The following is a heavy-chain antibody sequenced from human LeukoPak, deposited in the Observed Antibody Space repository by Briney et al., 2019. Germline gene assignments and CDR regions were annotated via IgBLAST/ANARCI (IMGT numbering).Heavy chain of an antibody. V-gene: IGHV4-39*01. D-gene: IGHD4-17*01. CDR2: IYYSGST. CDR3: ARATTTDLEPQDAFDI. CDR1: GGSISSSSYY. J-gene: IGHJ3*02. Sequence: SETLSLTCTVSGGSISSSSYYWGWIRQPPGKGLEWIGSIYYSGSTYYNPSLKSRVTISVDTSKNQFSLKPSSVTAADTAVYYCARATTTDLEPQDAFDIWGQGTMVTVSS.